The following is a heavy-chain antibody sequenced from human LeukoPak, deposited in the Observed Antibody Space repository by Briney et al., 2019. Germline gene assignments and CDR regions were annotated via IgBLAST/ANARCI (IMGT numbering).Heavy chain of an antibody. D-gene: IGHD1-26*01. CDR1: GFTFSNAW. V-gene: IGHV3-15*01. CDR2: IKSKTDGGTT. CDR3: TTDRQDSGSYYASYYFDY. Sequence: GGSLRLSCAASGFTFSNAWMSWVRQAPGKGLEWVGRIKSKTDGGTTDYAAPVKGRFTISRDDSKNTLYLQMNSLKTEDTAVYYCTTDRQDSGSYYASYYFDYWGQGTLVTVSS. J-gene: IGHJ4*02.